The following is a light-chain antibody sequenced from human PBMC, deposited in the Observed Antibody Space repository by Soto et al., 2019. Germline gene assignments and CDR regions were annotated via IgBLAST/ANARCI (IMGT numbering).Light chain of an antibody. CDR1: SSDVGNYNL. Sequence: QSVLTQPASVSESPGQSITISCTGTSSDVGNYNLVSWYQQHPGKAPKLMIYEGSKRPSGVSNRFSGSKSGSTASLTISGLQAEDEADYYCCSYAGSSTFVFGGGTKVTVL. J-gene: IGLJ2*01. CDR3: CSYAGSSTFV. V-gene: IGLV2-23*03. CDR2: EGS.